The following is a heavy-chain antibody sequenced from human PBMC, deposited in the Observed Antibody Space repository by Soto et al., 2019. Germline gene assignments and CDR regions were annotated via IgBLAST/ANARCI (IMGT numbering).Heavy chain of an antibody. Sequence: EVQLVESGGGFVQPGGSLRLACAASGFTFSGYWMTWVRQAPGKGLEWVADIKKDGTEKYYVDSVQGRFTISRDNDKKSVYLQMNGLTVEDTAVYRCARGPSYSDYSNDWFFDSWGQGALVTVSS. CDR1: GFTFSGYW. D-gene: IGHD3-9*01. CDR2: IKKDGTEK. V-gene: IGHV3-7*03. CDR3: ARGPSYSDYSNDWFFDS. J-gene: IGHJ4*02.